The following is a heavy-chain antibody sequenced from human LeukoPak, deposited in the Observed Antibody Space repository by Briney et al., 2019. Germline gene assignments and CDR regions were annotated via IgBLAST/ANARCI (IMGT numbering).Heavy chain of an antibody. CDR1: GGPFSNYA. CDR2: IIPLFRTA. J-gene: IGHJ5*02. Sequence: ASVKVSCKASGGPFSNYAISWVRQTPGQGLEWMGGIIPLFRTANYGQKFQGRVTITADESTSTAYMELSSLRSEDTAYYYCARESYYFGSGSYSAREKYNWFDPWGQGTLVTVSS. V-gene: IGHV1-69*13. CDR3: ARESYYFGSGSYSAREKYNWFDP. D-gene: IGHD3-10*01.